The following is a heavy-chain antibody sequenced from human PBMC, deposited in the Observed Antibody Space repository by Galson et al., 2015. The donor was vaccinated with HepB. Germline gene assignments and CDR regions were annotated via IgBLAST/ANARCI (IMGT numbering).Heavy chain of an antibody. Sequence: SLRLSCAASGFPFSDFSMNWVRQAPGTGVEWISLISSSRSYIYYADSVKGRFTISRENAKNSLYLLMNNLRAEDTAIYYCARDSLGGFGAHDYWGQGSLVTVSS. D-gene: IGHD5-12*01. CDR1: GFPFSDFS. V-gene: IGHV3-21*01. CDR3: ARDSLGGFGAHDY. J-gene: IGHJ4*02. CDR2: ISSSRSYI.